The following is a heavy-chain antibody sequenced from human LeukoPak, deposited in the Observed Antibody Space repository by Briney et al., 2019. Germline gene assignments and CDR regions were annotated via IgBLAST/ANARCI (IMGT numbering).Heavy chain of an antibody. Sequence: SETLSLTCAVYGGSFSGYYWTWIRQPPGKGLEWIGDINHSGNTNYNPSLKSRVTISVDTSKNQFSLKVNSVTAADTAIYYCTRGRTPVSGEYQLRPPFWWGQGTLVTVSS. V-gene: IGHV4-34*01. CDR1: GGSFSGYY. J-gene: IGHJ4*02. CDR3: TRGRTPVSGEYQLRPPFW. D-gene: IGHD2-2*01. CDR2: INHSGNT.